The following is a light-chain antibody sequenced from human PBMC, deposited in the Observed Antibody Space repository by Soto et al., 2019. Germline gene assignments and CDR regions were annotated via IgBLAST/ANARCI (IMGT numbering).Light chain of an antibody. CDR2: DVS. CDR3: SSYTSSSTVV. V-gene: IGLV2-14*01. J-gene: IGLJ2*01. Sequence: QSVLTQPASVSGPPGQSITISCTGTSSDVGGYNYVSWYQQHPGKAPKLMIFDVSNRPSEVSNRFSGSRSGNTASLTISGLQAEDEADYYCSSYTSSSTVVFGGGTKLTVL. CDR1: SSDVGGYNY.